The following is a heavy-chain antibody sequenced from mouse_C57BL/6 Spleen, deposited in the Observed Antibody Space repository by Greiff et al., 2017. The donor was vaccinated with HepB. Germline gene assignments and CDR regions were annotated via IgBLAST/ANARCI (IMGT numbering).Heavy chain of an antibody. D-gene: IGHD1-1*01. J-gene: IGHJ2*01. V-gene: IGHV1-76*01. CDR3: ARGGYGSSYVFDY. CDR1: GYTFTDYY. Sequence: VQLQQSGAELVRPGASVKLSCKASGYTFTDYYINWVKQRPGQGLEWIARIYPGSGNTYYNEKFKGKATLTAEKSSSTAYMQLSSLTSEDSAVYFCARGGYGSSYVFDYWGQGTTLTVSS. CDR2: IYPGSGNT.